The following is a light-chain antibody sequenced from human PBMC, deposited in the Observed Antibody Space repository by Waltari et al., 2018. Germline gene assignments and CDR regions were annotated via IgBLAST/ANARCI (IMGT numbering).Light chain of an antibody. CDR3: SSYRSGSILV. Sequence: QSALTQPASVSGSPGQSITISCTGTSSDVGGYNYVSWYQKHPGKVTKVMVYEVSKRPPGFSHRFSGPKSGNTASLTISWLQAEDEAEYYCSSYRSGSILVFGGGTKVTVL. CDR2: EVS. V-gene: IGLV2-14*01. CDR1: SSDVGGYNY. J-gene: IGLJ2*01.